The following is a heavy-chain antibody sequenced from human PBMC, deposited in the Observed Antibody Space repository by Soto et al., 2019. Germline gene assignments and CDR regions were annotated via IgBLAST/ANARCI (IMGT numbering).Heavy chain of an antibody. J-gene: IGHJ5*02. D-gene: IGHD3-3*01. V-gene: IGHV4-34*01. Sequence: SETLSLTCAVYGGSFSGYYWSWIRQPPGKGLERIGEINHSGSTNYNPSLKSRVTISVDTSKTQFSLKLSSLTAADTAVYYCARGSLLPLYDFWSGYYFNWFDPWGQGTLVTVSS. CDR3: ARGSLLPLYDFWSGYYFNWFDP. CDR2: INHSGST. CDR1: GGSFSGYY.